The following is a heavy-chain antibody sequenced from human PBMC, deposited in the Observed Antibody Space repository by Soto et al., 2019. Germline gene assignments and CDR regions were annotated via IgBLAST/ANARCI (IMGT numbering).Heavy chain of an antibody. D-gene: IGHD3-22*01. V-gene: IGHV4-31*03. Sequence: QVQLQESGPGLVKPSQTLSLTCTVSGGSISSGGYYWSWIRQHPGKGLEWIGYIYYSGSTYYNPSGRIRVTIAVDTYKKQFSLKLMCVTDADAAVYYCAVSSGYADWFDPWGQGTLVTVSS. CDR3: AVSSGYADWFDP. CDR2: IYYSGST. CDR1: GGSISSGGYY. J-gene: IGHJ5*02.